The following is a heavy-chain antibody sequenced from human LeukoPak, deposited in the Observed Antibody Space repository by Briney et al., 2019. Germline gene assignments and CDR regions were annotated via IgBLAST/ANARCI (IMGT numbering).Heavy chain of an antibody. V-gene: IGHV6-1*01. CDR1: GDSVSANNAG. CDR3: ARTTSYSFDY. Sequence: SQTLSLTCAISGDSVSANNAGWHWLRQSPSRGLEWLGKTYNRSKCFHDYALSVRIRIALTPDPSKNQFSLQLNSVTPDDTAVYYCARTTSYSFDYWGQGTLVTVSS. J-gene: IGHJ4*02. D-gene: IGHD1-14*01. CDR2: TYNRSKCFH.